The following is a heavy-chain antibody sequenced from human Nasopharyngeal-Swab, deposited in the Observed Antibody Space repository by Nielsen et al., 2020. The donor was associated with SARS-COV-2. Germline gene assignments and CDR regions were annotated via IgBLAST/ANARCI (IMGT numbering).Heavy chain of an antibody. CDR2: ISGSSSYI. CDR1: GFTFNNYN. J-gene: IGHJ6*02. V-gene: IGHV3-21*01. CDR3: ARDGLDYDFWSAYFMDV. D-gene: IGHD3-3*01. Sequence: GGSLRLSCAASGFTFNNYNFNWVRQAPGKGLEWVSSISGSSSYIYYADSVKGRFTISRDNAKNSLYLQMNSLRAEDTAVYYCARDGLDYDFWSAYFMDVWGQGTTVTVSS.